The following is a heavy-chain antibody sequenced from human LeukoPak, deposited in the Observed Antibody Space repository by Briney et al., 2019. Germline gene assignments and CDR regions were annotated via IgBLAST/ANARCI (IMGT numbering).Heavy chain of an antibody. CDR1: GGSISTYY. CDR3: ARDRGDGYDYFWDY. J-gene: IGHJ4*02. Sequence: PSETLSLTCTVSGGSISTYYWSWIRQPPGKGLEWIGYIYYTGSTNYNPSLKSRVTISVDTSKNQFSLKLSSVTAADTAVYYCARDRGDGYDYFWDYWGQGTLVTVSS. CDR2: IYYTGST. V-gene: IGHV4-59*01. D-gene: IGHD5-12*01.